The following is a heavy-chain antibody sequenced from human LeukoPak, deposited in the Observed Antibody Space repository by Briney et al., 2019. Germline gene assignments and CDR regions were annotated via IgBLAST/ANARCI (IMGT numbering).Heavy chain of an antibody. Sequence: PSGGSLRLSCAASGFTFSSYEMNWVRQAPGKGLEWVSYISSSGSTIYCADSVKGRFTISRDNAKNSLYLQMNSLRAEDTAVYYCARADILTGYYTPDYWGQGTLVTVSS. D-gene: IGHD3-9*01. CDR1: GFTFSSYE. CDR2: ISSSGSTI. CDR3: ARADILTGYYTPDY. J-gene: IGHJ4*02. V-gene: IGHV3-48*03.